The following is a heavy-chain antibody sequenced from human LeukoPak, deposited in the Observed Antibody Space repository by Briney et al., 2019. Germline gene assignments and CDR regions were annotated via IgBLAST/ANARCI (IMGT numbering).Heavy chain of an antibody. J-gene: IGHJ4*02. CDR2: IWYDGSNK. CDR3: ARGRAVAGTDY. Sequence: GGSLRLSCAASGFTFSSYGMHWVRQAPGKGLEWVAVIWYDGSNKYYVDSVKGRFTISRDNSKNTLYLQMNSLRAEDTAVYYCARGRAVAGTDYWGQGTLVTVSS. CDR1: GFTFSSYG. D-gene: IGHD6-19*01. V-gene: IGHV3-33*01.